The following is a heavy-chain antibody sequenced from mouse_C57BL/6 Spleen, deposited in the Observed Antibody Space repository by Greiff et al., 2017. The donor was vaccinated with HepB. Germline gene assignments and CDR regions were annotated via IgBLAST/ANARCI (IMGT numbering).Heavy chain of an antibody. V-gene: IGHV1-50*01. CDR3: ARFYSGPDY. CDR2: IDPSDSYT. CDR1: GYTFTSYW. Sequence: QVQLQQPGAELVKPGASVKLSCKASGYTFTSYWMQWVKQRPGQGLEWIGEIDPSDSYTNYNQKFKGKATLTVDTSSSTAYMQLSSLTSEDSAVYYCARFYSGPDYWGQGTTLTVSS. D-gene: IGHD1-1*01. J-gene: IGHJ2*01.